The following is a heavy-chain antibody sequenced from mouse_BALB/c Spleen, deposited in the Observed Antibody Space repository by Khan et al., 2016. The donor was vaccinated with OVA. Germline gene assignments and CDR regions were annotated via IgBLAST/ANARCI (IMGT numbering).Heavy chain of an antibody. V-gene: IGHV1-7*01. Sequence: QVQLKQSGAELANPGASVKMSCKAPGYTFTSSWMHWVKQRPGQGLEWIGYINPSTGYTEYNQKFKDKATLTADKSSSTAYMQLSSLTSEDSAVYYCARTGSEPAMDYWGQGTSVTVSS. CDR2: INPSTGYT. CDR3: ARTGSEPAMDY. D-gene: IGHD3-1*01. J-gene: IGHJ4*01. CDR1: GYTFTSSW.